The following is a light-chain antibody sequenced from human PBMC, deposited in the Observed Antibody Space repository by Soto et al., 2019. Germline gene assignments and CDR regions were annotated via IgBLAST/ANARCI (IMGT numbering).Light chain of an antibody. Sequence: NVLTPSPTTLALSSGGKATLSCRASQSVGSFLAWYQQKPGQAPRLLIYDTSIRATGIPARFSGSGSGTDFTLTISSLEPEDFAIYYCQQRSNWPPITFGQGTRLEI. CDR3: QQRSNWPPIT. J-gene: IGKJ5*01. CDR2: DTS. CDR1: QSVGSF. V-gene: IGKV3-11*01.